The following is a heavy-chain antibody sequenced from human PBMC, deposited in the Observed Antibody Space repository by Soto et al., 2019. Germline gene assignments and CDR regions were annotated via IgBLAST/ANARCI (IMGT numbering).Heavy chain of an antibody. CDR1: GFTFSIYA. CDR3: ATYHPDGWYGSLDY. Sequence: EVQLLESGGGLVQPGGSLRLSCAASGFTFSIYAMSWVRQAPGKGLEWVSSISGSGTSSYYADSVKGRFTFSRDNSKNTLNLQMNSLRADDTAVYFCATYHPDGWYGSLDYWGQGTLVTVSS. D-gene: IGHD6-19*01. CDR2: ISGSGTSS. V-gene: IGHV3-23*01. J-gene: IGHJ4*02.